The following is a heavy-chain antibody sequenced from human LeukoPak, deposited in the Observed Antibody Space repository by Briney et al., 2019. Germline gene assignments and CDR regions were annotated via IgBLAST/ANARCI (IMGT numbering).Heavy chain of an antibody. D-gene: IGHD1-1*01. J-gene: IGHJ4*02. CDR2: ITNGAGAT. V-gene: IGHV3-23*01. Sequence: GGSLRLSCAASGFAFSNYAVTWVRQAPGKGLEWVATITNGAGATYYADSVKGRFTISRDNSKNTLYLQMNSLRAEDTAVYYCAKDAVGTPPMHRRDYWGQGTLVTVSS. CDR3: AKDAVGTPPMHRRDY. CDR1: GFAFSNYA.